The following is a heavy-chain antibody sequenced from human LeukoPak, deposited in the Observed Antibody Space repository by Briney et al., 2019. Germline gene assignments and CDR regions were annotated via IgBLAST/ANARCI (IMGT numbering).Heavy chain of an antibody. Sequence: GGSLRLSCAASGFTFSSYAMSWVRQAPGKGLEWVSAISGSGGSTYYADSVKGRFTISRDNSKNTLYLQMNSLRADDTAVYYCAKDLSMGCSGYDISGYWGQGTLVTVSS. J-gene: IGHJ4*02. V-gene: IGHV3-23*01. CDR3: AKDLSMGCSGYDISGY. CDR2: ISGSGGST. D-gene: IGHD5-12*01. CDR1: GFTFSSYA.